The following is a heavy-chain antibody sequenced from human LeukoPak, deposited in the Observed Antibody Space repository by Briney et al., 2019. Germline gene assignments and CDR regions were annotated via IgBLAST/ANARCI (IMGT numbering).Heavy chain of an antibody. CDR3: AKMARYCSGGSCYGAHIDY. D-gene: IGHD2-15*01. V-gene: IGHV3-30*18. J-gene: IGHJ4*02. CDR2: ISYDGSNK. Sequence: GRSLRLSCAASGFTFSSYGMHWVRQAPGKGLEWVAVISYDGSNKYYADSVKGRFTISRDNSKNTLYLQMNSLRAEDTAVYCCAKMARYCSGGSCYGAHIDYWGQGTLVTVSS. CDR1: GFTFSSYG.